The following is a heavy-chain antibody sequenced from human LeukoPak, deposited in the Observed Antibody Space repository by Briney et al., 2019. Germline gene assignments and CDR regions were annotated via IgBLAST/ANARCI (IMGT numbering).Heavy chain of an antibody. CDR1: GGSISSGGYY. Sequence: ASQTLSLTCTVSGGSISSGGYYWSWIRQPPGKGLEWIGYIYHSGSTYYNPSLKSRVTISVDRSKNQFSLKLSSVTAADTVVYYCAKDLFLWYFDLWGRGTLVTVSS. CDR3: AKDLFLWYFDL. J-gene: IGHJ2*01. CDR2: IYHSGST. D-gene: IGHD2-21*01. V-gene: IGHV4-30-2*01.